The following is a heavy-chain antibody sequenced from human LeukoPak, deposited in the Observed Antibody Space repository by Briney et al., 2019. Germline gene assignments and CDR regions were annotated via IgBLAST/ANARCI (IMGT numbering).Heavy chain of an antibody. CDR2: INPNSGGT. CDR1: GYTFTGYY. J-gene: IGHJ4*02. CDR3: ARWQTFSYYDILTGYPLGPSEYYFDY. D-gene: IGHD3-9*01. V-gene: IGHV1-2*02. Sequence: GASVKVSCKASGYTFTGYYMHWVRQAPGQGLEWMGWINPNSGGTNYAQKFQGRVTMTRDTSISTAYMELSRLRSDDTAVYYCARWQTFSYYDILTGYPLGPSEYYFDYWGQGTLVTVSS.